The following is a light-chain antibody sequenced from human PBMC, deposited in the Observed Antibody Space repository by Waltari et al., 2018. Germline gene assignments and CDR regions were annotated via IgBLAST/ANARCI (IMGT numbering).Light chain of an antibody. Sequence: QLTHSPSSLSAFVGDRVTITCRSSQTPTGWLAWFQQRPGKAPKLHLYKTSVLETGVPSRFSGSGSGTEFTLTIYNFQPDDVGTYYCSGLIFGGGTQVDIK. CDR3: SGLI. J-gene: IGKJ4*01. V-gene: IGKV1-5*03. CDR2: KTS. CDR1: QTPTGW.